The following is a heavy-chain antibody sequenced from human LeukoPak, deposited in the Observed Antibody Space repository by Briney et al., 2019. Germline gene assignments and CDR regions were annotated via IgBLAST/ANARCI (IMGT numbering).Heavy chain of an antibody. D-gene: IGHD2-2*03. V-gene: IGHV1-18*01. J-gene: IGHJ6*03. CDR3: ARVVGYCSSTSCCYYYMDV. Sequence: ASVKVSCKASDYIFTSYGISWVRQAPGQGLEWMGWISAYNGNTNYAQKFQGRVTITADESTSTAYMELSSLRSEDTAVYYCARVVGYCSSTSCCYYYMDVWGKGTTVTISS. CDR1: DYIFTSYG. CDR2: ISAYNGNT.